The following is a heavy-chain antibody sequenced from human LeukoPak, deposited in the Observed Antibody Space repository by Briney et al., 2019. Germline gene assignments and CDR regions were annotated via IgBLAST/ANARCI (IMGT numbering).Heavy chain of an antibody. D-gene: IGHD6-13*01. CDR2: MHYSGST. V-gene: IGHV4-59*01. CDR1: GGSTSNYY. J-gene: IGHJ4*02. Sequence: PSETLSLTRNVSGGSTSNYYWNSIRQPPGKGLEWIGYMHYSGSTNYNPSLKSRVTVSVDTSKNQFSLKLSSVTAADTAVYYCARGRPAAGQDYFDYWGQGTLVTVSS. CDR3: ARGRPAAGQDYFDY.